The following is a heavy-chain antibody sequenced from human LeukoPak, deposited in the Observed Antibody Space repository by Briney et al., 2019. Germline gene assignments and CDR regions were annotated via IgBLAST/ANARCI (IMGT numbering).Heavy chain of an antibody. Sequence: GGSLRLSCAASGFTFSSYGMHWVRQAPGKGLEWVAVIWYDGSNKYYADSVKGRFTISRDNSKNTLYLQMNSLRAEDTAVYYCARSGYCSSTSCYRFDYWGQGTLATVSS. V-gene: IGHV3-33*01. J-gene: IGHJ4*02. CDR1: GFTFSSYG. CDR3: ARSGYCSSTSCYRFDY. D-gene: IGHD2-2*01. CDR2: IWYDGSNK.